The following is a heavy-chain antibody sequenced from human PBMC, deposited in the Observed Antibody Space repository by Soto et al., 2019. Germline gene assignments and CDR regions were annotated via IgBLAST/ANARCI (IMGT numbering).Heavy chain of an antibody. D-gene: IGHD3-9*01. CDR3: AKDCYDILTGYYKPMNMLYYFDY. CDR2: IVVGSGNT. Sequence: SVKVSCKASGFTFTSSAVQWVRQARGQRLEWIGWIVVGSGNTNYAQKFQERVTITRDMSTSTAYMELSSLRSEDTAVYYCAKDCYDILTGYYKPMNMLYYFDYWGQGTLVTVSS. J-gene: IGHJ4*02. CDR1: GFTFTSSA. V-gene: IGHV1-58*01.